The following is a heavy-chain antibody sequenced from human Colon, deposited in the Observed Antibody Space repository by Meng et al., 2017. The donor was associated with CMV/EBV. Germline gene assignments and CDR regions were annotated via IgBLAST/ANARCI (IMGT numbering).Heavy chain of an antibody. CDR1: GFTFHDYS. D-gene: IGHD2-15*01. V-gene: IGHV3-9*01. CDR2: ISWSGGTI. Sequence: SLKISCTASGFTFHDYSIHWVRQAPGKGLEWVSGISWSGGTIRYADSVRGRFTLSRDNAKNSVYLEMNSLRGEDTALYYCAKSFVAARFADDMDVWGQGTTVTVSS. CDR3: AKSFVAARFADDMDV. J-gene: IGHJ6*02.